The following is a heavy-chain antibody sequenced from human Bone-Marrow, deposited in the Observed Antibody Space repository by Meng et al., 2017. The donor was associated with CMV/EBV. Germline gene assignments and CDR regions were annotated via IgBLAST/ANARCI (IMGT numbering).Heavy chain of an antibody. V-gene: IGHV3-23*01. CDR2: ISGSGGST. J-gene: IGHJ4*02. Sequence: GGSLRLSCAASGFTFSSYAMSWVRQAPGKGLEWVSAISGSGGSTYYSDSVKGRFTISRDNSKDTLYLQMNSLRAEDTAVYYCANFPLTMTTVTTGINWGQGTLVTVSS. CDR3: ANFPLTMTTVTTGIN. CDR1: GFTFSSYA. D-gene: IGHD4-17*01.